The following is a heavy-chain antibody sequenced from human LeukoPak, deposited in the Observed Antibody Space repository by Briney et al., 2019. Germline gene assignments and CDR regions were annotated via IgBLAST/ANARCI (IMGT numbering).Heavy chain of an antibody. CDR1: GYTFTSYG. J-gene: IGHJ4*02. D-gene: IGHD3-10*01. CDR2: ISAYNGNT. CDR3: ARAIRHMVRGVNTQYYFDY. Sequence: ASVKVSCKASGYTFTSYGISWVRQAPGQGLEWMGWISAYNGNTNYAQKLQGRVTMTTDTSTSTAYMELISLASEDTAVYYCARAIRHMVRGVNTQYYFDYWGQGTLVTVSS. V-gene: IGHV1-18*01.